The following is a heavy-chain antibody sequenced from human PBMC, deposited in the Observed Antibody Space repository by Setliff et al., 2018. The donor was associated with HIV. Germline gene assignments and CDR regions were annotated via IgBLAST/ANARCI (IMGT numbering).Heavy chain of an antibody. J-gene: IGHJ4*02. Sequence: PSETLSLTCTVFGGSISSSSYYWGWIRQPPGKGLEWIGSIYFSGRTYYNPSLKSRVTMSVDTSKHQFSLNLNSVTAADTAVYFCATSEWELIDFDYWGQGTLFTV. CDR1: GGSISSSSYY. CDR3: ATSEWELIDFDY. V-gene: IGHV4-39*01. CDR2: IYFSGRT. D-gene: IGHD1-26*01.